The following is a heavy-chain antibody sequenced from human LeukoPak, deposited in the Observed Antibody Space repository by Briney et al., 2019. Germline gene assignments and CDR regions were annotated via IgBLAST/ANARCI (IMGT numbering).Heavy chain of an antibody. Sequence: GASVKVSCKASGYTFTSYGISWVRQAPGQGLEWMGWISAYNGNTNYAQKLQGRVTITTDTSTSTAYMELRSLRSDDTAVYYCARDPQGWGYSEFGYWGQGTLVTVSS. D-gene: IGHD3-22*01. CDR2: ISAYNGNT. CDR1: GYTFTSYG. CDR3: ARDPQGWGYSEFGY. J-gene: IGHJ4*02. V-gene: IGHV1-18*01.